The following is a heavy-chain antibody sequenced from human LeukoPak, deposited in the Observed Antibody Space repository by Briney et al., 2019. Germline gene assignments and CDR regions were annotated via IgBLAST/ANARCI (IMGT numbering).Heavy chain of an antibody. V-gene: IGHV3-74*01. CDR1: GFTFSNYW. J-gene: IGHJ6*02. CDR2: INSDGSST. D-gene: IGHD2-21*01. Sequence: SGGSLILSCASSGFTFSNYWMHWVRQAPGKGLVWVSRINSDGSSTSYAYSVKGRFTISTDNAKNTLYLQMNSLRAEDTAVYYCARVPHTYFYYYYYGMDVWGQGTTVTVSS. CDR3: ARVPHTYFYYYYYGMDV.